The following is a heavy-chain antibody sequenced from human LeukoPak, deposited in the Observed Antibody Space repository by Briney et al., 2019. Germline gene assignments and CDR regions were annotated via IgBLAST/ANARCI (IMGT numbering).Heavy chain of an antibody. D-gene: IGHD5-24*01. CDR1: GGSFSGYY. CDR3: ARGQDGYNSYYYYYMDV. CDR2: INHSGST. V-gene: IGHV4-34*01. J-gene: IGHJ6*03. Sequence: SETLSLTCAVYGGSFSGYYWSWIRQPPGKGLEWIGEINHSGSTNYNPSLKSRVTISVDTSKNQFSLKLRSVTAAVTAVYYCARGQDGYNSYYYYYMDVWGKGTTVTVSS.